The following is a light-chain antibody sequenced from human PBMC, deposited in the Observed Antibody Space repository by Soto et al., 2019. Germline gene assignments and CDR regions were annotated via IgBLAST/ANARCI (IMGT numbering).Light chain of an antibody. CDR2: DVS. J-gene: IGLJ1*01. CDR1: SSDVGGYNY. Sequence: QPASVSGSPGQSITISCTGTSSDVGGYNYVSWYQQHPGKAPKLMIYDVSNRPSGVSNRFSGSKSGNTASLTISGLQAEDEADYYCSSYTSSSTLYVFGPGTKLTVL. CDR3: SSYTSSSTLYV. V-gene: IGLV2-14*01.